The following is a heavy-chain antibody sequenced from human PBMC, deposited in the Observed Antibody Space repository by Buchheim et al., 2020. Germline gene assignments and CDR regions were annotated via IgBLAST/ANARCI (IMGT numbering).Heavy chain of an antibody. CDR3: ARPPSELRWSDYFDY. CDR2: IKQDGSEK. Sequence: EVQLVESGGGLVQPGGSLRLSCAASGFTFSSYWMSWVRQAPGKGLEWVADIKQDGSEKSYVDSVKGRFTISRDNAKNSLDLQMNSLRAEDTAVYYCARPPSELRWSDYFDYWGQGTL. V-gene: IGHV3-7*01. J-gene: IGHJ4*02. CDR1: GFTFSSYW. D-gene: IGHD4-23*01.